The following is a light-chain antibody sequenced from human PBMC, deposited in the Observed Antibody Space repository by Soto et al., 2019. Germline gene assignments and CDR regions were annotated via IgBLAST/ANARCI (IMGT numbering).Light chain of an antibody. J-gene: IGKJ5*01. Sequence: EIVLTQSPGTLSLSPGETATLSCRASQSVSSSSLAWYQHKPGQAPRLLIYGASNRATGIPDRFSGIGSGTDFTLTISRLEPEDFAVYYCQQCGGSPPITFGQGTRLEIK. CDR2: GAS. V-gene: IGKV3-20*01. CDR1: QSVSSSS. CDR3: QQCGGSPPIT.